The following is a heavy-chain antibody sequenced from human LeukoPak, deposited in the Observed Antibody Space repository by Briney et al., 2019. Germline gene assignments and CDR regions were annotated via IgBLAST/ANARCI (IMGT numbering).Heavy chain of an antibody. Sequence: GGSLRLSCAASGFTFSRYWMTWVRQAPGKGLEWVANIKQDGSEKNYVDSVKGRFTISRDNAKNSLYLQMNSLRAEDTAVYYCAGDRGADDYWGQGTLVTVSS. CDR1: GFTFSRYW. CDR2: IKQDGSEK. V-gene: IGHV3-7*01. D-gene: IGHD3-10*01. J-gene: IGHJ4*02. CDR3: AGDRGADDY.